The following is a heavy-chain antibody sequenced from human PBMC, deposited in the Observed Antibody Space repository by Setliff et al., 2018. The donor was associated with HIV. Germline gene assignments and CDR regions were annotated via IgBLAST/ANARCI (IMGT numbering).Heavy chain of an antibody. J-gene: IGHJ4*02. CDR2: IKEDGSET. CDR3: ARDHEDSGWYVDSVDY. CDR1: GFTFSNFW. D-gene: IGHD6-19*01. V-gene: IGHV3-7*01. Sequence: GGSLRLSCATSGFTFSNFWMTWVRQAPGKGLEWVANIKEDGSETFYVDSVKGLFTMSRDNAKNSLYLQMSSLRAEDTAVYYCARDHEDSGWYVDSVDYWGQGTLVTVSS.